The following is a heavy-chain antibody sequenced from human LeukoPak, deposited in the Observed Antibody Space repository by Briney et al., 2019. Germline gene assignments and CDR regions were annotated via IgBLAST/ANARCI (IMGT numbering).Heavy chain of an antibody. CDR1: GGSISSYY. CDR3: ARRGLGSSSSYYYYYGMDV. V-gene: IGHV4-59*08. D-gene: IGHD6-6*01. CDR2: IYYSGST. Sequence: PSETLSLTCTVSGGSISSYYWSWIRQPPGKGLEWIGYIYYSGSTNYNPSLKSRVTISVDTSKNQFSLKLSSVTAADTAVYYCARRGLGSSSSYYYYYGMDVWGQGTTVTVSS. J-gene: IGHJ6*02.